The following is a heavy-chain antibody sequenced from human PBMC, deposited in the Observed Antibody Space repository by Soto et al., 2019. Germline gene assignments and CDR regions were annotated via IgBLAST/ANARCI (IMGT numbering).Heavy chain of an antibody. CDR3: ARLEHNFGPHDY. V-gene: IGHV1-18*01. D-gene: IGHD1-1*01. CDR2: ISVHNGYT. Sequence: QVQLAQSGAEVKKPGASVTVSCKASGYTFSSYGISWVRQAPGQGLEWVGWISVHNGYTKYATELQGRVTMTTDTSNSTAYMELRSLRSDDSAVYFCARLEHNFGPHDYWGQGTLVTVTS. J-gene: IGHJ4*02. CDR1: GYTFSSYG.